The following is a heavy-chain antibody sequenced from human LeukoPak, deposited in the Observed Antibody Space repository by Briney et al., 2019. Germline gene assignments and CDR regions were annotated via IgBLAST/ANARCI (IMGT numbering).Heavy chain of an antibody. CDR3: WGGVNYMDV. CDR1: GFTVSSYY. Sequence: GSLRLSCAASGFTVSSYYMSWVRQAPGKGLEWIGSIYHSGSAYYNPSLKSRVTITANKTTNQIFLKLISVTAADTTAYYYWGGVNYMDVWGKGTTVTVSS. D-gene: IGHD7-27*01. V-gene: IGHV4-38-2*01. CDR2: IYHSGSA. J-gene: IGHJ6*03.